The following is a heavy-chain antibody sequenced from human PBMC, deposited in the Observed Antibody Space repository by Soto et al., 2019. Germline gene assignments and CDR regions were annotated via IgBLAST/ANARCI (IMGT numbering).Heavy chain of an antibody. Sequence: PSETLSLTCTVSGGSISSYYWSWIRQPPGKGLEWIGYIYYSGSTNYNPSLKSRVTISVDTSKNQFSLKLSSVTAADTAVYYCARDRRYSSGWYGYYFDYWGQGTLVTVSS. CDR3: ARDRRYSSGWYGYYFDY. J-gene: IGHJ4*02. D-gene: IGHD6-19*01. CDR1: GGSISSYY. CDR2: IYYSGST. V-gene: IGHV4-59*01.